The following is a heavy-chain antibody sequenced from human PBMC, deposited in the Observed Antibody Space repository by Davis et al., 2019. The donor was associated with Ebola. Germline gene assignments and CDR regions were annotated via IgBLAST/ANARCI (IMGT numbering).Heavy chain of an antibody. CDR3: ARDREVGDDFCYGMDV. CDR2: ISFDGSRK. D-gene: IGHD3-3*01. CDR1: GFRFRDYA. Sequence: GESLKISCATSGFRFRDYAMHWVRQAPGKGLEWAAVISFDGSRKLYADSVQGRFTISRDNSKNTLFLQINSARAEDTAVYYCARDREVGDDFCYGMDVWGQGATVTVSS. J-gene: IGHJ6*02. V-gene: IGHV3-30*03.